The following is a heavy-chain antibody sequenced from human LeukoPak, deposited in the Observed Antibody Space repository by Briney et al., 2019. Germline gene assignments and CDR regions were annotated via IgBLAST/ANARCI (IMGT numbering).Heavy chain of an antibody. Sequence: PSETLSLTCTLSGGSISNYYWSWIRQPPGKGLEWIGYVYYSGSTKYNSSLKGRVTISVDMSKNQFSLRLSSVTAADTAVYYCAREWGFGCGSDCYRRAFDIWGQGTLVTVSS. J-gene: IGHJ3*02. CDR1: GGSISNYY. D-gene: IGHD2-21*02. CDR2: VYYSGST. CDR3: AREWGFGCGSDCYRRAFDI. V-gene: IGHV4-59*12.